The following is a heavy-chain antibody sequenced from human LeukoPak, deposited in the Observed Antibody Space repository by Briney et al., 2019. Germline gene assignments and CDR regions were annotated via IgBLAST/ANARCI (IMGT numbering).Heavy chain of an antibody. CDR3: AKRPPRFYYFDY. Sequence: GGSLRLSCAASGFTVSSNYMSWVRQAPGKGLEWVSAISGSGGSTYYADSVKGRLTISRDNSKNTLYLQMNSLRAEDTAVYYCAKRPPRFYYFDYWGQGTLVTVSS. V-gene: IGHV3-23*01. J-gene: IGHJ4*02. D-gene: IGHD3-10*01. CDR1: GFTVSSNY. CDR2: ISGSGGST.